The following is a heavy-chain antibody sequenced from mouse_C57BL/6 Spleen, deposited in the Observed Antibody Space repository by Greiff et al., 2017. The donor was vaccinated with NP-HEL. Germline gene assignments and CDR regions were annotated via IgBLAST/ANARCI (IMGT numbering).Heavy chain of an antibody. CDR3: ARLDEYDGGFCDY. CDR1: GYTFTSYW. J-gene: IGHJ2*01. CDR2: IDPSDSYT. V-gene: IGHV1-69*01. Sequence: VQLQQPGAELVMPGASVKLSCKASGYTFTSYWMHWVKQRPGQGLEWIGEIDPSDSYTNYNQKFKGKSTLTVDKSSSTAYMQLSSLTSEDSAVYDCARLDEYDGGFCDYWGQGTTLTVSS. D-gene: IGHD2-4*01.